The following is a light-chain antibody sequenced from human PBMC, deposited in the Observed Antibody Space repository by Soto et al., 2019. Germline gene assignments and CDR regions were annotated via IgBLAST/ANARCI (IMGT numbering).Light chain of an antibody. J-gene: IGKJ1*01. CDR3: QQANSFPIT. V-gene: IGKV1-12*01. CDR2: VAS. CDR1: QHISSW. Sequence: DIQLVQSPSSVSASVGDTVTITCRATQHISSWLAWYQQKPGKAPNLLIYVASNLQSGVPSRFSGNGSGTYFTLTISSLQPEDFATYYCQQANSFPITFAQGTKVDIK.